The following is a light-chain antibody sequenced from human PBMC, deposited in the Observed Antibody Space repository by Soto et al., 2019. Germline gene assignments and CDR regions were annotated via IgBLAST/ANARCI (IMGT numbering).Light chain of an antibody. V-gene: IGKV1-5*03. CDR3: QRYNDYWS. J-gene: IGKJ1*01. CDR1: QSISSW. Sequence: IQITQSPSTLSASVGDRVTITCRASQSISSWLAWYQQKPGKAPKLLIYQASTLQSGVPSRLSGSGSGTEFTLASSSLQPDVSVIYYCQRYNDYWSFGLGTKV. CDR2: QAS.